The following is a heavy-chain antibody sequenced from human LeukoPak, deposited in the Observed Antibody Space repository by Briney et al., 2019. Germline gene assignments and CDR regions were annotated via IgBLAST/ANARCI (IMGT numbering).Heavy chain of an antibody. D-gene: IGHD3-16*01. CDR2: INHNGNVN. CDR3: ARGGGLDV. V-gene: IGHV3-7*03. J-gene: IGHJ6*02. Sequence: QPGGSLRLSCAASGFTFSSHWMHWARQAPGKGLEWVASINHNGNVNYYVDSVKGRFTISRDNAKNSLYLQMSNLRAEDTAVYFCARGGGLDVWGQGATVTVSS. CDR1: GFTFSSHW.